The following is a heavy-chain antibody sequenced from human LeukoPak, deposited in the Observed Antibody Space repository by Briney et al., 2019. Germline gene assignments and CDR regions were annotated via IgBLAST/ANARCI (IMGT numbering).Heavy chain of an antibody. V-gene: IGHV3-20*04. CDR3: ARVPPDDYGDYYYVDY. J-gene: IGHJ4*02. CDR2: INWNGGHT. CDR1: GFTFDDYG. Sequence: GGSLRLSCAASGFTFDDYGIHWVRQAPGKGPQWVSGINWNGGHTNYADSVKGRITISRDNAKNSLYLQMNSLRAEDTALYYCARVPPDDYGDYYYVDYWGQGTLVTVSS. D-gene: IGHD4-17*01.